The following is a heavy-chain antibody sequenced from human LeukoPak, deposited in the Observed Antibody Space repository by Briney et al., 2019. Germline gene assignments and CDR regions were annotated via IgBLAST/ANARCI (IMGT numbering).Heavy chain of an antibody. D-gene: IGHD2-15*01. CDR1: GFIFHDYA. V-gene: IGHV3-9*01. J-gene: IGHJ6*03. Sequence: GRSLRPSCAASGFIFHDYAMHWVRHAPGKGLEWVSSVSWNRDIIAYADSVRGRFAISRDNDQNSLYLEMTSLRVEDTALYYCVKSGGYYYMDAWGKGTTVIVSS. CDR2: VSWNRDII. CDR3: VKSGGYYYMDA.